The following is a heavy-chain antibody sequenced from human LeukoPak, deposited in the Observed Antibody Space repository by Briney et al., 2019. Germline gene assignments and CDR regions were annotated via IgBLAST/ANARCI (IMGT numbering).Heavy chain of an antibody. CDR2: ISSSSSYI. CDR1: GFTFSSYS. V-gene: IGHV3-21*04. CDR3: ARAGYTYVSPMTDY. D-gene: IGHD5-18*01. J-gene: IGHJ4*02. Sequence: GGSLRLSCAASGFTFSSYSMNWVRQAPGKGLEWVSSISSSSSYIYYADSVKGRFTISRDNAKNSLYLQMNSLRAEDTALYYCARAGYTYVSPMTDYWGQGTLVTVSS.